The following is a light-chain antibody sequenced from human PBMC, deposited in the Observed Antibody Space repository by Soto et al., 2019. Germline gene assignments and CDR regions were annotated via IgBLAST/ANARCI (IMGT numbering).Light chain of an antibody. CDR3: KQYNSLCT. V-gene: IGKV1-5*03. CDR1: QSISSG. Sequence: DIQMTQSPSTLSASVGDRVTITCRASQSISSGLAWYQQKPGEAPNLLIYKVPSLESGVPSMFSGSESRTQSKLTISVLQPDGFASYCCKQYNSLCTVGQGTKLQI. CDR2: KVP. J-gene: IGKJ2*02.